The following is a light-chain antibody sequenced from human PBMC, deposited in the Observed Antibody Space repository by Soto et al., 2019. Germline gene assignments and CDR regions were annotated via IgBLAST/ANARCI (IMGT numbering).Light chain of an antibody. V-gene: IGKV3D-20*01. Sequence: DIVLTQSPATVSLSPGSRAPLSCGASQSVSSSRLAWYQQKTALAPRLLIYDGFLRATGIPARFSGSGSGTEFTLTISSLQPEDFAVYYCQQYHKWPITFGQGTRLEIK. CDR1: QSVSSSR. J-gene: IGKJ5*01. CDR2: DGF. CDR3: QQYHKWPIT.